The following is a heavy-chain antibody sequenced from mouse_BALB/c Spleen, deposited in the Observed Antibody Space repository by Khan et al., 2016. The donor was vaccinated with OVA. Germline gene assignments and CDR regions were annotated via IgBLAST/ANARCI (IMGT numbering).Heavy chain of an antibody. J-gene: IGHJ3*01. CDR1: GFIFSSYS. D-gene: IGHD4-1*01. Sequence: EVELVESGGDLVKPGGSLKLSCAASGFIFSSYSMSWVRQTPDKRLEWVATISSSGDYTYYPDSVTGRFTISRDDAKNTLYLQMSSLKSENTAMYYCASHLTGSFAYWGQGTLVTVSA. CDR2: ISSSGDYT. V-gene: IGHV5-6*01. CDR3: ASHLTGSFAY.